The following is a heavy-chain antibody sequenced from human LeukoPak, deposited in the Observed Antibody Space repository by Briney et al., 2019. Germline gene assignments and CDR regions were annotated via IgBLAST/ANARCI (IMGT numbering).Heavy chain of an antibody. V-gene: IGHV4-61*01. CDR2: IYYSGST. J-gene: IGHJ5*02. Sequence: SETLSLTCTVSGGSVSSGSCYWSWIRQPPGKGLEWIGYIYYSGSTNYNPSLKSRVTISVDTSKNQFSLKLSSVTAADTAVYYCARDSVDSSGWHNWFDPWGQGTLVTVSS. CDR1: GGSVSSGSCY. D-gene: IGHD6-19*01. CDR3: ARDSVDSSGWHNWFDP.